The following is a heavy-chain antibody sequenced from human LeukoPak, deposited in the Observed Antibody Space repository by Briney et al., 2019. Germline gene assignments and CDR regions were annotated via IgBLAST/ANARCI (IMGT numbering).Heavy chain of an antibody. J-gene: IGHJ4*02. Sequence: ASVKVSCKASGYTFTSYYMHWVRQAPGQGLEWMGIINPSGGSTSYAQKFQGRVTMTRDTSTSTVYMELSSLRSEDTAVYYCARDGYYYDSSGYYYVFDYWGQGTLVTVSS. CDR2: INPSGGST. CDR3: ARDGYYYDSSGYYYVFDY. D-gene: IGHD3-22*01. V-gene: IGHV1-46*01. CDR1: GYTFTSYY.